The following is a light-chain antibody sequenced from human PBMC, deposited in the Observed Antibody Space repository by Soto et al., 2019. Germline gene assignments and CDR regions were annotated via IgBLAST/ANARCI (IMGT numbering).Light chain of an antibody. Sequence: QSVLTQPPSVSGAPGQRVTISCTGRSSNIGAGYDVHWYQQLPGTAPKLLMYDNNNRPSGVPDRFSGSKSGTSASLAITGLQAEDEADYYCQSYDSSRRGVFGGGTKLTVL. CDR1: SSNIGAGYD. CDR3: QSYDSSRRGV. CDR2: DNN. J-gene: IGLJ2*01. V-gene: IGLV1-40*01.